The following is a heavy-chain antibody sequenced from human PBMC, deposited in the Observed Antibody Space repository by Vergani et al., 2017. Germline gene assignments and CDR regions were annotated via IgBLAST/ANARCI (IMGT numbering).Heavy chain of an antibody. V-gene: IGHV4-39*01. D-gene: IGHD3-9*01. Sequence: QLQLQESGPGLVKPSETLSLTCTVSGGSISSSSYYWGWIRQPPGKGLEWIGRIYYSGSTYYNPSLKSRVTISVDTSKNQFSLKLSSVTAADTAVYYCARVNYDVLTQVVSRGRYFDYWGQGTLVTVSS. CDR2: IYYSGST. CDR1: GGSISSSSYY. J-gene: IGHJ4*02. CDR3: ARVNYDVLTQVVSRGRYFDY.